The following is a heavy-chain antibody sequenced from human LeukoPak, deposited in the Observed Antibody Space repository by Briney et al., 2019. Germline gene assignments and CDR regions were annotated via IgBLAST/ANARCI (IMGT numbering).Heavy chain of an antibody. D-gene: IGHD6-6*01. CDR3: AREEYSSSVGHYYYMDV. Sequence: GGSLRLSCAASGFTVSSNYMSWVRQAPGKGLEWVSVIYSGGSTYSADSVKGRFTISRDNSKNTLYLQMNSLRAEDTAVYYCAREEYSSSVGHYYYMDVRGKGTTVTVSS. V-gene: IGHV3-66*02. CDR2: IYSGGST. CDR1: GFTVSSNY. J-gene: IGHJ6*03.